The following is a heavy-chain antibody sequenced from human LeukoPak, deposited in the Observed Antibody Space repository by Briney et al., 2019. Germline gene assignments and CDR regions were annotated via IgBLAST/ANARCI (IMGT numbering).Heavy chain of an antibody. CDR1: GGTFSSYA. J-gene: IGHJ4*02. V-gene: IGHV1-69*06. Sequence: SVKVSCKASGGTFSSYAISWVRQATGQGLEWMGGIIPIFGTANYAQKFQGRVTITADKSTSKAYMELSSLRSEDTAVYYCAREVQYYDFWSGYFDYWGQGTLVTVSS. CDR3: AREVQYYDFWSGYFDY. D-gene: IGHD3-3*01. CDR2: IIPIFGTA.